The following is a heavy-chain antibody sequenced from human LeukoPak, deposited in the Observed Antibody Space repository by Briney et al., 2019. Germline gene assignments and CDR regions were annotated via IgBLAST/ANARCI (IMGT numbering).Heavy chain of an antibody. CDR1: GFTFSSYA. CDR2: ISSNWGSK. CDR3: ARDFQGLDYYYCYMDV. Sequence: GGSLRLSCAASGFTFSSYAMHWVRQAPGKGLEYVSAISSNWGSKYYAYAVKGRFTISRDNYKNTLYLQMGSLRAEDMAVYYCARDFQGLDYYYCYMDVWGKGTTVTVSS. D-gene: IGHD6-6*01. J-gene: IGHJ6*03. V-gene: IGHV3-64*01.